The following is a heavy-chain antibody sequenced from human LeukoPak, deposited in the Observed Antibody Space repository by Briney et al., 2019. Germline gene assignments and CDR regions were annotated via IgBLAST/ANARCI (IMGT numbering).Heavy chain of an antibody. CDR3: ARGEGIDSYGDSYYFDY. D-gene: IGHD4-17*01. Sequence: SETLSLTCTVSGVSVSSGSYYWSWIRQPPGKGLEWIGYIYYSGSTNYNPSLKSRVTISVDTSKNQFSLKLSSVTAADTAVYYCARGEGIDSYGDSYYFDYWGQGTLVTVSS. CDR1: GVSVSSGSYY. CDR2: IYYSGST. V-gene: IGHV4-61*01. J-gene: IGHJ4*02.